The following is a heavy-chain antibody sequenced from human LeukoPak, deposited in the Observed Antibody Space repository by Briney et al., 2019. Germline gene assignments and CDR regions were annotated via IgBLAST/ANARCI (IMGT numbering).Heavy chain of an antibody. J-gene: IGHJ4*02. V-gene: IGHV2-5*01. CDR1: GFSLSTSGVG. CDR2: IYWNDDK. D-gene: IGHD1-1*01. Sequence: SGPTLVNPTQTLTLTCTFSGFSLSTSGVGVGWIRQPPGKALEWLALIYWNDDKRYSPSLKSRLTITKDTSKNLVVLTMTNMDPVDTATYYCAHRQSLGPLGLEFWTPFDYWGQGTLVTVSS. CDR3: AHRQSLGPLGLEFWTPFDY.